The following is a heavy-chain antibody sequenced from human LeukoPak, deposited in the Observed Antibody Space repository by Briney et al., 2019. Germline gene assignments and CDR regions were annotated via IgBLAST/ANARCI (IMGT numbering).Heavy chain of an antibody. D-gene: IGHD2-15*01. CDR2: IYTSGTT. V-gene: IGHV4-4*07. CDR1: GGSISSYY. J-gene: IGHJ6*03. CDR3: AARHGGGVVAAPTYYYYYYMDV. Sequence: SETLSLTCTVSGGSISSYYWSWIRQPAGKGLEWIGRIYTSGTTHYNPSLKSRVTMSVDTSKNQFSLNLSSVTAADTAVYYCAARHGGGVVAAPTYYYYYYMDVWGKGTTVTVSS.